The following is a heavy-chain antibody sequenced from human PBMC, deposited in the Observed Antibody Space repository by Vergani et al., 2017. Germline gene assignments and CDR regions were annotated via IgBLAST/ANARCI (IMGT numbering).Heavy chain of an antibody. CDR3: ARDGEYSSSWGPFDY. D-gene: IGHD6-13*01. J-gene: IGHJ4*02. CDR2: IIPNFGTA. V-gene: IGHV1-69*01. Sequence: QVQLVQSGAEVKKPGSSVKVSCKASGGTFSSYAISWVRQAPGQGLEWMGGIIPNFGTANYAQKVQGRVTITADESTSTAYMELSSLRSEDTAVYYCARDGEYSSSWGPFDYWGQGTLVTVSS. CDR1: GGTFSSYA.